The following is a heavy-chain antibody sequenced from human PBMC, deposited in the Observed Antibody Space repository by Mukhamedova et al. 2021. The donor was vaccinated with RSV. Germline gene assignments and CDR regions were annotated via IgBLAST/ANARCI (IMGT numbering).Heavy chain of an antibody. CDR2: IYASGST. Sequence: GLEWIGHIYASGSTNYNLSLKSRVTMSVDTSNNRFSLKLSSVTAADTAVYYCARTSYIAAAASYYFDYWGQGTLVTVSS. D-gene: IGHD6-13*01. V-gene: IGHV4-4*07. CDR3: ARTSYIAAAASYYFDY. J-gene: IGHJ4*02.